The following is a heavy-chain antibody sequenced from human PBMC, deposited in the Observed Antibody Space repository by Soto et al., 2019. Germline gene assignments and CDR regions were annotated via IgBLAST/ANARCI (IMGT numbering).Heavy chain of an antibody. CDR1: GFTFNNYG. CDR3: ARRQISPPTRGAATARGAMDV. CDR2: IWNDGSNS. J-gene: IGHJ6*02. D-gene: IGHD6-13*01. Sequence: QVQLVESGGGVVQPGRSLRLSCAASGFTFNNYGMHWVRQAPGKGLEWVAVIWNDGSNSYYANSVKGRFTISRDNSKNTLYLQMSSLRAEDTAVYYCARRQISPPTRGAATARGAMDVWGLGTTVTVSS. V-gene: IGHV3-33*01.